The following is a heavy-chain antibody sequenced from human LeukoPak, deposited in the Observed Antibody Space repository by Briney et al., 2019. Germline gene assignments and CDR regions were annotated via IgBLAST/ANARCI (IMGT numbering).Heavy chain of an antibody. J-gene: IGHJ3*02. V-gene: IGHV3-21*01. CDR3: ARDREGTYYDSSGQGAFDI. CDR1: GFTFSSYS. Sequence: KSGGSLRLSCAASGFTFSSYSMNWVRQPPGKGLEWVSSISSSSSYIYYADSVKGRFTISRDNAKNSLYLQMNGLRAEDTAVYYCARDREGTYYDSSGQGAFDIWGQGTMVTVSS. D-gene: IGHD3-22*01. CDR2: ISSSSSYI.